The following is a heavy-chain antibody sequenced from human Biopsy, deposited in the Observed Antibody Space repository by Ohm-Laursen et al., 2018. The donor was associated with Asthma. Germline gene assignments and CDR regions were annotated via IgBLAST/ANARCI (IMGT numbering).Heavy chain of an antibody. J-gene: IGHJ4*01. CDR1: GFSFDDCA. CDR2: ISWNSGNI. D-gene: IGHD3-22*01. CDR3: AKSADYYDSTDYLDF. Sequence: SLRLPCSASGFSFDDCAMHWVRQAPGKGLEWVSSISWNSGNIDYAVSVKGRFTISRDNAKNSLYLQMQSLRPEDTAFYYCAKSADYYDSTDYLDFWGRGTLATVSS. V-gene: IGHV3-9*01.